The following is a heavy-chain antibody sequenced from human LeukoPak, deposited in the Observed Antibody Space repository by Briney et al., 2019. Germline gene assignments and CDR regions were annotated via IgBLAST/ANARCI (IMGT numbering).Heavy chain of an antibody. CDR2: INYSGNT. CDR1: GGSISSSFYY. D-gene: IGHD3-10*01. J-gene: IGHJ4*02. CDR3: ARDSQIDPKTMVRGVTFDY. V-gene: IGHV4-39*07. Sequence: SETLSLTCTVSGGSISSSFYYWGWIRQPPGKGLEWIGSINYSGNTYYNPSLKSRVTVSVDTSKNQFSLKLSSVTAADTAVYYCARDSQIDPKTMVRGVTFDYWGQGTLVTVSS.